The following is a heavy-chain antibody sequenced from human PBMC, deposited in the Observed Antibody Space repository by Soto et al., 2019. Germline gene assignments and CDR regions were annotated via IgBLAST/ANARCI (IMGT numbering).Heavy chain of an antibody. CDR2: IWYDGSNK. J-gene: IGHJ4*02. CDR1: GFTFSRYG. CDR3: ARDRASIVVVTAIGY. D-gene: IGHD2-21*02. V-gene: IGHV3-33*01. Sequence: QVQLVESGGGVVQPGRSLRLSCAASGFTFSRYGMHWVRQAPGKGLEWVAVIWYDGSNKYYADSVKGRFTISRDNSKNTLYLQMNSLRAEDTAVYYCARDRASIVVVTAIGYWGQGTLVTVSS.